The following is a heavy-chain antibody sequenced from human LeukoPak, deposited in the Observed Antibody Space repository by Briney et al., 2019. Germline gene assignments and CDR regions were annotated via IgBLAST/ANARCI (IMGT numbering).Heavy chain of an antibody. D-gene: IGHD3-10*01. CDR3: ARHNRGVASFDDH. CDR2: ISSSGKTM. Sequence: QPGGSLRLSCAASGFTFSSYEMNWVRQAPGKGLEWVSYISSSGKTMYYADSVEGRFSISRDNAKTSLSLQMNSLRAEDTAVYYCARHNRGVASFDDHWGQGTLVTVSS. V-gene: IGHV3-48*03. CDR1: GFTFSSYE. J-gene: IGHJ4*02.